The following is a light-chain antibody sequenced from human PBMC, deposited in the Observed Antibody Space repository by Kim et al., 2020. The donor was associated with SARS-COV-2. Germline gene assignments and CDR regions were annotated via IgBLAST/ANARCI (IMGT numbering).Light chain of an antibody. CDR3: QSYDTSLRGSYV. J-gene: IGLJ1*01. V-gene: IGLV1-40*01. Sequence: QSVLTQPPSVSGAPGQRVTISCTGSSSNIGAGFDVHWYQQLPGTAPKLLIYANNIRPSGVPDRFSGSKSGTSASLAITGLQAEDEADYYCQSYDTSLRGSYVFGSGTKVTVL. CDR1: SSNIGAGFD. CDR2: ANN.